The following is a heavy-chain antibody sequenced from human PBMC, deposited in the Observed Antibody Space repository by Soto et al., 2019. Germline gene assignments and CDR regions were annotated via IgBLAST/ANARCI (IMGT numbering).Heavy chain of an antibody. CDR1: GGSVSSATDY. J-gene: IGHJ5*02. Sequence: QVQLQESGPGLVKPSETLSLTCTVSGGSVSSATDYWTWIRQPPGKGLEWIGYTDYNGNSDSNPSLMSRVTISIDRSKNQFCLTLRSVTAADTAVYSCARQSAYDNEHYHYWFDTWGWGILVTVSS. CDR2: TDYNGNS. V-gene: IGHV4-61*01. CDR3: ARQSAYDNEHYHYWFDT. D-gene: IGHD2-21*01.